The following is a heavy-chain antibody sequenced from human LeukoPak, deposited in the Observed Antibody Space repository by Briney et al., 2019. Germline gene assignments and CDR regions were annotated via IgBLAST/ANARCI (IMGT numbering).Heavy chain of an antibody. CDR3: VREGDYDYAWGGYIPSLDF. Sequence: SETLSLTCTVSGYSITGGYYWGWVRQTPAKGLEWIASIYHGGNTYYSPSLKSRVTISLDTSNNQISLKLTSVTAADTAVYYCVREGDYDYAWGGYIPSLDFWGQGTLVTVSS. CDR1: GYSITGGYY. D-gene: IGHD3-16*01. V-gene: IGHV4-38-2*02. CDR2: IYHGGNT. J-gene: IGHJ4*02.